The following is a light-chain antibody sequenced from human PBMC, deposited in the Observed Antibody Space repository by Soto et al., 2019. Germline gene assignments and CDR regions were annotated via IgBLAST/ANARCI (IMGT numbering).Light chain of an antibody. CDR2: KAS. CDR3: QQYNSYPIT. CDR1: QSISSW. Sequence: DIQMIQSPSTLSAFVGDRVTITCRASQSISSWLAWYQQKPGKAPKSLIYKASSLESGVPSRFSGGGSGTEFTLTISSLQPDDFATYYCQQYNSYPITFGQGTRLEIK. V-gene: IGKV1-5*03. J-gene: IGKJ5*01.